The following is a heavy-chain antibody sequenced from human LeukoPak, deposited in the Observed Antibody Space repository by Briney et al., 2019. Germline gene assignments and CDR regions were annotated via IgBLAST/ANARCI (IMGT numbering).Heavy chain of an antibody. V-gene: IGHV4-59*08. CDR1: GGSISSYY. CDR3: ARHMSVSYDAFDL. CDR2: IYYSGRT. J-gene: IGHJ3*01. D-gene: IGHD3-10*01. Sequence: PSETLSLTCAVYGGSISSYYWSWIRQPPGKGLEWIGYIYYSGRTLYNPSLESRVTISVDTSKTQFSLTVTSVTAADTAVYYCARHMSVSYDAFDLWGRGTTVTVSS.